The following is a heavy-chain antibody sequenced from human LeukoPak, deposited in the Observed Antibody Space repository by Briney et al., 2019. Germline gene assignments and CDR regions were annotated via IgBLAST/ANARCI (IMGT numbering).Heavy chain of an antibody. CDR3: ARGRAVFGPHWFDP. CDR1: SGSISSYY. CDR2: INHSGST. J-gene: IGHJ5*02. Sequence: SETLSLTCTVSSGSISSYYWSWIRQPPGKGLEWIGEINHSGSTNYNPSLKSRVTISVDTSKNQFSLKLTSVTAADTAVYFCARGRAVFGPHWFDPWGQGTLVTVSS. D-gene: IGHD3-3*01. V-gene: IGHV4-34*01.